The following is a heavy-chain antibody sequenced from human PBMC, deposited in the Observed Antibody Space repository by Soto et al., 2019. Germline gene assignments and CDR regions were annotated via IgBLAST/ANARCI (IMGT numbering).Heavy chain of an antibody. CDR1: GFNLDNYG. CDR3: ASAAVTGTAGLDF. CDR2: FSAITGVT. Sequence: PAGSLRLSCVASGFNLDNYGMAWVRQAPGKGPQWVPGFSAITGVTYYADCVKGRFTISKDSAKKTVYLQMNNLRVEDTAVYYCASAAVTGTAGLDFWGQGTLVTVS. D-gene: IGHD6-19*01. V-gene: IGHV3-23*01. J-gene: IGHJ4*02.